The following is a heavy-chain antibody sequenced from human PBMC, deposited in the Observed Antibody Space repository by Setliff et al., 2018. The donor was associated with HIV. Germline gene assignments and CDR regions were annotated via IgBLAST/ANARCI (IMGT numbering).Heavy chain of an antibody. D-gene: IGHD3-10*01. J-gene: IGHJ1*01. CDR1: GDSSSSYY. CDR2: MYISGST. CDR3: ARQSYYVTGSFYTDVFDP. V-gene: IGHV4-4*07. Sequence: KTSETLSLTCTVSGDSSSSYYCNWVRQPAGKGLEWIGHMYISGSTYYRPSLKSRVTLSVELSKNHFSLELTSVTAADTAVYYCARQSYYVTGSFYTDVFDPWGQGTVVTVSS.